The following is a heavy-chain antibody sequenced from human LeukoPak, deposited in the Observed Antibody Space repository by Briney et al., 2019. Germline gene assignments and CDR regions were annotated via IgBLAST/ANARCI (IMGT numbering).Heavy chain of an antibody. Sequence: GGSLRLSCAASGFTFSIYWMSWVRQAPGQGLEWVANIKQDGTEKYYVDSVKGRFTISRDNSKNTLYLQMNSLRAEDTAVYYCAKDLLSSWYYYFDYWGQGTLVIVSS. CDR3: AKDLLSSWYYYFDY. J-gene: IGHJ4*02. CDR1: GFTFSIYW. CDR2: IKQDGTEK. V-gene: IGHV3-7*03. D-gene: IGHD6-13*01.